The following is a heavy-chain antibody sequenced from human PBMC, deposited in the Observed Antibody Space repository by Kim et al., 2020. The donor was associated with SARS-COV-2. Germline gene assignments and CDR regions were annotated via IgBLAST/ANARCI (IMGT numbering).Heavy chain of an antibody. Sequence: GGSLRLSCEASGFAFSSFNMNWVRQAPGKGLEGGSSISTSSYRFYADSVKGRFTIPRDNAQNLLYLQMNSLRAEDTAIYYCASEDCSDSTCYYWGQGALVTVSS. CDR1: GFAFSSFN. CDR2: ISTSSYR. V-gene: IGHV3-21*01. D-gene: IGHD2-15*01. J-gene: IGHJ4*02. CDR3: ASEDCSDSTCYY.